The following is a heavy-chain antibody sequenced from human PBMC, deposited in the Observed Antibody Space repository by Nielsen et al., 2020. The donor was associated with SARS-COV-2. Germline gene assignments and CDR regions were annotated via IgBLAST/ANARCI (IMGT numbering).Heavy chain of an antibody. V-gene: IGHV4-34*01. CDR3: ARGPQQHYYDSSVVAFDI. D-gene: IGHD3-22*01. CDR2: INHSGST. Sequence: SETLSLTCAVYGGSFSGYYWSWIRQPPGKGLEWIGEINHSGSTNYNPSLKSRVTISVDTSKNQFSLKLSSVTAADTAVYYCARGPQQHYYDSSVVAFDIWGQGTMVTVSS. J-gene: IGHJ3*02. CDR1: GGSFSGYY.